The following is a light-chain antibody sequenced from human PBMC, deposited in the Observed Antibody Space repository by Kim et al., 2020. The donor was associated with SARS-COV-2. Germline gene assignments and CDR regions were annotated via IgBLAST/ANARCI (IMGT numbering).Light chain of an antibody. J-gene: IGKJ2*01. CDR2: DAS. Sequence: DIQMTQSPSTLSASVGDSVTITCRASQSISSWLAWYQQKPGKAPNLLIYDASSLQSGVPSRFSGSGSGTEFTLTISSLQPDDFATYYCQQYNSYSAGTFGQGTKLEI. CDR1: QSISSW. V-gene: IGKV1-5*01. CDR3: QQYNSYSAGT.